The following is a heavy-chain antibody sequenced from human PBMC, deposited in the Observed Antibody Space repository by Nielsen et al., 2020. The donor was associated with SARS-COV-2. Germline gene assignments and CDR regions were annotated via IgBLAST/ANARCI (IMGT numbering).Heavy chain of an antibody. Sequence: SLRLSCAASGFTFSSYGMSWVRQAPGKGLEWVSVIYSGGSTYYADSVKGRFTISRHNSKNTLYLQMNSLRAEDTAVYYCARWGIAAAEDWFDPWGQGTLVTVSS. V-gene: IGHV3-53*04. J-gene: IGHJ5*02. CDR2: IYSGGST. D-gene: IGHD6-13*01. CDR1: GFTFSSYG. CDR3: ARWGIAAAEDWFDP.